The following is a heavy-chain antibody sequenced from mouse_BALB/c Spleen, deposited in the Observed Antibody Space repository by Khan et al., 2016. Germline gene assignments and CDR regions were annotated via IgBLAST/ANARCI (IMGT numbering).Heavy chain of an antibody. Sequence: QVQLKESGPGLVAPSQSLSITCTVSGFSLTNSGVHWIRQPPGKGLEWLGVIGPGGSTVYNSALMSRMSITKDNSQNQIFLKMISLQTDATAISHCARSGQAFDTCFASRGHGTLVLVSA. CDR3: ARSGQAFDTCFAS. D-gene: IGHD3-2*02. V-gene: IGHV2-9*02. CDR1: GFSLTNSG. J-gene: IGHJ3*01. CDR2: IGPGGST.